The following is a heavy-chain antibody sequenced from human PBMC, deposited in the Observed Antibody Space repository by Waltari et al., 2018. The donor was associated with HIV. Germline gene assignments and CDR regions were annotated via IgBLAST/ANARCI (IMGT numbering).Heavy chain of an antibody. CDR1: GFHFSSYG. CDR2: ISYDGSNK. V-gene: IGHV3-30*18. Sequence: QVQMVESGGGVVQPGRSLRLSCAASGFHFSSYGMHWVRQAPGKGLEWVAVISYDGSNKYYADSVKGRFTISRDNSKNTLYLQMNSLRAEDTAVYYCAKGFRTAMVPSYDYWGQGTLVTVSS. D-gene: IGHD5-18*01. CDR3: AKGFRTAMVPSYDY. J-gene: IGHJ4*02.